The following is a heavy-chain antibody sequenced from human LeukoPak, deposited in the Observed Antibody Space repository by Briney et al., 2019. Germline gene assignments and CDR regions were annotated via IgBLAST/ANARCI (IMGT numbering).Heavy chain of an antibody. CDR2: IKQDGSEK. V-gene: IGHV3-7*01. J-gene: IGHJ3*02. Sequence: PGGSLRLSCAASGFNFSSYWMSWVRQAPGKGLEWVANIKQDGSEKYYVDSVKGRFTISRGNAKNSLYLQMNSLRAEDTAVYYCRGIQLWARTYAFDIWGQGTMVTVSS. CDR3: RGIQLWARTYAFDI. CDR1: GFNFSSYW. D-gene: IGHD5-18*01.